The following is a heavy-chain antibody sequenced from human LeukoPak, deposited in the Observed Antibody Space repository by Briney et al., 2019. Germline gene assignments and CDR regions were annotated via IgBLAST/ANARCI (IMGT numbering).Heavy chain of an antibody. CDR1: GGSISSYY. J-gene: IGHJ4*02. V-gene: IGHV4-59*12. Sequence: PSETLSLTCTVSGGSISSYYWSWIRQPPGKGLEWIGYIYYSGSTYYNPSLKSRVTISVDTSKNQFSLKLSSVTAADTAVYYCARAPDAEYDSSGYLDYWGQGTLVTVSS. CDR3: ARAPDAEYDSSGYLDY. D-gene: IGHD3-22*01. CDR2: IYYSGST.